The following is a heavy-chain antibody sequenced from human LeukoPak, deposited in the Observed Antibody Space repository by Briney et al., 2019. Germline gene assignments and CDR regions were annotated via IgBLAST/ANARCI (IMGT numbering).Heavy chain of an antibody. CDR3: ARVRIAVAGFRGHYYYGMDV. D-gene: IGHD6-19*01. Sequence: AASVKVSCKASGYTFTGYYMHWVRQAPGQGLEWMGWINPNSGGTNYAQKFQGRVTMTRDTSISTAYMELSRLRSDDTAVYYCARVRIAVAGFRGHYYYGMDVWGQGTTVTVSS. V-gene: IGHV1-2*02. CDR2: INPNSGGT. CDR1: GYTFTGYY. J-gene: IGHJ6*02.